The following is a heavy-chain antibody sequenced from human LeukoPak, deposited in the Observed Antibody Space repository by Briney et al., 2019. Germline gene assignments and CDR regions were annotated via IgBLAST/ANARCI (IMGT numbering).Heavy chain of an antibody. D-gene: IGHD6-13*01. V-gene: IGHV3-21*01. CDR2: ITSESAHI. Sequence: PGGSLRLSCVGSGFTFDTYERNWVRQAPGKGLDWVSSITSESAHIFYADSVKGRFTISRDNAKNSLYLQMSSPTADDTAVYYCARVRGYSRDYWGQGTLVTVSS. CDR1: GFTFDTYE. J-gene: IGHJ4*02. CDR3: ARVRGYSRDY.